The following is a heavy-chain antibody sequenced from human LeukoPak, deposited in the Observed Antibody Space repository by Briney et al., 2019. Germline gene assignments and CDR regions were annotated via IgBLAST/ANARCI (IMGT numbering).Heavy chain of an antibody. CDR3: ARGVVVIPGYYYGMDV. Sequence: ASVKVSCKASGGTFSSYAISWVRQAPGQGLEWMGRIIPILGVANYAQKFQGRVTITADKSTSTAYMELSSLRSEDTAVYYCARGVVVIPGYYYGMDVWGQGTTVTVSS. V-gene: IGHV1-69*04. CDR1: GGTFSSYA. J-gene: IGHJ6*02. CDR2: IIPILGVA. D-gene: IGHD3-22*01.